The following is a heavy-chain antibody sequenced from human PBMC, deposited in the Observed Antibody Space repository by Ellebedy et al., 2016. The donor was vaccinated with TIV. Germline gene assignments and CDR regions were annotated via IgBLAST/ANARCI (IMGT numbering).Heavy chain of an antibody. CDR2: IYYSGST. J-gene: IGHJ4*02. D-gene: IGHD6-13*01. CDR1: GGSISSYY. CDR3: AREANLAAAGTPFDY. Sequence: MPGGSLRLSCTVSGGSISSYYWSWIRQPPGKGLEWIGYIYYSGSTNYNPSLKSRVTISVDTSKNQFSLKLSSVTAADTAVYYCAREANLAAAGTPFDYWGQGTLVTVSS. V-gene: IGHV4-59*12.